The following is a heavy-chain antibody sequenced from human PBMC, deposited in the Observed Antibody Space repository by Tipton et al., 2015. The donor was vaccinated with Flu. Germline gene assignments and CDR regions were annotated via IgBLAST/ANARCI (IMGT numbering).Heavy chain of an antibody. Sequence: SLRLSCAASGFTFRCAMSWVRQAPGKGLEWVSVINAGSSARDYAKSVRGRFTISRDNTRNSLFLQLSTLRIEDTGMYYCVRGEGSITSSFWRMAAFDVWGHGTMVTVSS. CDR2: INAGSSAR. J-gene: IGHJ3*01. CDR1: GFTFRCA. CDR3: VRGEGSITSSFWRMAAFDV. D-gene: IGHD3-3*01. V-gene: IGHV3-21*01.